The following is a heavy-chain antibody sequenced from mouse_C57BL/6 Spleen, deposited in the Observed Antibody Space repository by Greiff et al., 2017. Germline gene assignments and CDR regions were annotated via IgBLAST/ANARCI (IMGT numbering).Heavy chain of an antibody. D-gene: IGHD1-1*01. V-gene: IGHV5-17*01. CDR1: GFTFSDYG. CDR3: ARPRDYGSSYRYFDV. Sequence: EVKLMESGGGLVKPGGSLKLSCAASGFTFSDYGMHWVRQAPEKGLEWVAYISSGSSTIYYADTVKGRFTISRDNAKNTLFLQMTSLRSEDTAMYYCARPRDYGSSYRYFDVWGTGTTVTVSS. CDR2: ISSGSSTI. J-gene: IGHJ1*03.